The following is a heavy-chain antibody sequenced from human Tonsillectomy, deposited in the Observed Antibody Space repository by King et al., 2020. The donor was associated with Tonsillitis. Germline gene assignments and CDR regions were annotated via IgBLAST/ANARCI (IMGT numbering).Heavy chain of an antibody. J-gene: IGHJ4*02. CDR2: ISNSGGST. CDR1: GFTFSSYT. D-gene: IGHD3-9*01. CDR3: ATQRVLRYFDWLLGSDY. V-gene: IGHV3-23*04. Sequence: VQLVESGGGLVQSGGSLRLSCAASGFTFSSYTMSWVRQAPGKGLEWVSVISNSGGSTYYSDCVRGRFTDSRDNSKSRRYLQMNSQRAEDTAVYYCATQRVLRYFDWLLGSDYWGQRTLVTVSS.